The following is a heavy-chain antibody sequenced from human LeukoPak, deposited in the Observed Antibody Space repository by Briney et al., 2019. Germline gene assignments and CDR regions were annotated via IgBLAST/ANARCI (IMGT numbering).Heavy chain of an antibody. Sequence: SETLSLTCAVYGGSFSGYYWSWIRQPPGKGLEWIGEIDHSGSTNYNPSLKSRVTISVDTSKNQFSLKLRSVTAADTAVYYCARGPKPKSITMVRGVNFQRTKNWFDPWGQGILVTVSS. D-gene: IGHD3-10*01. J-gene: IGHJ5*02. CDR1: GGSFSGYY. CDR2: IDHSGST. CDR3: ARGPKPKSITMVRGVNFQRTKNWFDP. V-gene: IGHV4-34*01.